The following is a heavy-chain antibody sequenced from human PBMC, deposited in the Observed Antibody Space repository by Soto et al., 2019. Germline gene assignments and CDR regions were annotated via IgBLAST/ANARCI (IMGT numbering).Heavy chain of an antibody. V-gene: IGHV4-39*01. Sequence: SETLSLTCTVSGGSISSSSYYWGWIRQPPGKGLEWIGSIYYSGSTYYNPSLKSRVTISVDTSKNQFSLKLSSVTAADTAVYYCARHVTYNWNYGWFDPWGQGTLVTVSS. CDR3: ARHVTYNWNYGWFDP. CDR1: GGSISSSSYY. D-gene: IGHD1-7*01. CDR2: IYYSGST. J-gene: IGHJ5*02.